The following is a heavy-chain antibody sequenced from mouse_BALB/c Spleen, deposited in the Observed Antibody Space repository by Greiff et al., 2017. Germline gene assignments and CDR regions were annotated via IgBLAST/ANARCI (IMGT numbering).Heavy chain of an antibody. J-gene: IGHJ2*01. CDR1: GYTFTDYA. V-gene: IGHV1S137*01. CDR3: ARGVRLGYYFDY. CDR2: ISTYYGDA. Sequence: VQLQQSGAELVRPGVSVKISCKGSGYTFTDYAMHWVKQSHAKSLEWIGVISTYYGDASYNQKFKGKATMTVDKSSSTAYMELARLTSEDSAIYYCARGVRLGYYFDYWGQGTTLTVSS. D-gene: IGHD2-14*01.